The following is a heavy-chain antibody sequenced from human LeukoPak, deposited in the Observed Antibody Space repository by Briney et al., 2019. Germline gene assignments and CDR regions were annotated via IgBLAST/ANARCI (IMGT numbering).Heavy chain of an antibody. D-gene: IGHD3-16*01. V-gene: IGHV1-8*03. CDR2: MNPNSGNT. CDR1: GFSAHY. Sequence: ASVKVSCKASGFSAHYIVWVRQAPGQGLEWLGWMNPNSGNTGYTQKFQGRVTITSNTSISTAYMELSSLISEDTAVYYCARFGGRAAKDDRLDYWGQGTLVTVSS. J-gene: IGHJ4*02. CDR3: ARFGGRAAKDDRLDY.